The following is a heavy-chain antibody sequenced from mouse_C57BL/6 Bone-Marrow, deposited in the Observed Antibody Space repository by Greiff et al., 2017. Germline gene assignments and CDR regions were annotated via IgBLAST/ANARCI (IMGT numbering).Heavy chain of an antibody. J-gene: IGHJ1*03. CDR2: IWSGGST. Sequence: VQLQQSGPGLVQPSQSLSITCTVSGFSLTSYGVHWVRQSPGKGLEWLGVIWSGGSTDYNAAFISRLSTSKDNSKSQVFFKMNSLQADDTAIYYCARGGYGSSYPRYLDVWGTGTTVTVSS. V-gene: IGHV2-2*01. D-gene: IGHD1-1*01. CDR3: ARGGYGSSYPRYLDV. CDR1: GFSLTSYG.